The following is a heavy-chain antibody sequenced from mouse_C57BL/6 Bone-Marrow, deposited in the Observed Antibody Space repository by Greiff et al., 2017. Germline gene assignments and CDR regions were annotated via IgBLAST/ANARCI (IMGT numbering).Heavy chain of an antibody. J-gene: IGHJ1*03. CDR1: GYTFTSYW. D-gene: IGHD1-1*01. CDR2: IDPSDSYT. CDR3: ARYYYGSSYWYCDV. Sequence: VQLQQPGAELVRPGTSVKLSCKASGYTFTSYWMHWVKQRPGQGLEWIGVIDPSDSYTNYNQKFKGKATLTVDTSSSTAYMQLSSLTSEDSAVYYCARYYYGSSYWYCDVWGTGTTVTVSS. V-gene: IGHV1-59*01.